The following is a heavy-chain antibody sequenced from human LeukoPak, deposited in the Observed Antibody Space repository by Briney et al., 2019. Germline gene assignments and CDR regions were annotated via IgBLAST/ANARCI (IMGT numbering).Heavy chain of an antibody. D-gene: IGHD3-10*01. CDR2: ISGSGGTT. CDR3: AKGHYHGTDAPQKGYDS. V-gene: IGHV3-23*01. J-gene: IGHJ4*02. CDR1: GFAFSSYV. Sequence: GGSLRLSCAASGFAFSSYVMSWVRQAPGMGLEWVSAISGSGGTTYYADSVRGRFTISRDNAWNTLYLQMSSLRAEDTAVYYCAKGHYHGTDAPQKGYDSWGQGTLVTVSS.